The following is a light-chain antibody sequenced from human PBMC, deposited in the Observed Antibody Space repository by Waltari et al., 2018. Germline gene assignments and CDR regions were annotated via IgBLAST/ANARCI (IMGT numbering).Light chain of an antibody. Sequence: DIVMTQSPDSLAVSLGEGASINCKCRQNLHTSDNENHLAWYQKKPGQPPRLLICGASTLESGVPDRFSGSGSGADFSLTISGLQAEDVAVYYCEQYYTTPFTFGQGTKVEIK. J-gene: IGKJ2*01. CDR2: GAS. CDR1: QNLHTSDNENH. V-gene: IGKV4-1*01. CDR3: EQYYTTPFT.